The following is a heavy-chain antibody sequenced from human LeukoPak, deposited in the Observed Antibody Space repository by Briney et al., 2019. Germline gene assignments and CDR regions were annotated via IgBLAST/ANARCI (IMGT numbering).Heavy chain of an antibody. Sequence: GESLKISCKGSGYSFTSYWIGWVRQMPGKGLEWMGIIYPGDSDTRYSPSFQGQVTISAGKSISTAYLQWSSLKASDTAMYYCARLQYSSSWYGGRGYFDYWGQGTLVTVSS. J-gene: IGHJ4*02. D-gene: IGHD6-13*01. CDR3: ARLQYSSSWYGGRGYFDY. V-gene: IGHV5-51*01. CDR1: GYSFTSYW. CDR2: IYPGDSDT.